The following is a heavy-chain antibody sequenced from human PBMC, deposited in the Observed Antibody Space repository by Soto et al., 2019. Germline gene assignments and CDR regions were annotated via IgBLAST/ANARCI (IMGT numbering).Heavy chain of an antibody. Sequence: SVKVSCKASGGTFSSYAISWVRQAPGQGLEWMGGIIPIFGTANYAQKFQGRVTITADESTSTAYMELSSLRSEDTAVYYCAIRGYCSGGSCFRYYGMDVWGQGTTVTVSS. D-gene: IGHD2-15*01. J-gene: IGHJ6*02. CDR1: GGTFSSYA. CDR2: IIPIFGTA. V-gene: IGHV1-69*13. CDR3: AIRGYCSGGSCFRYYGMDV.